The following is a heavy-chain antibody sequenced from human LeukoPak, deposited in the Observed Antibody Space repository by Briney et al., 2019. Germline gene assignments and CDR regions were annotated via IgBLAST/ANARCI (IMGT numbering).Heavy chain of an antibody. D-gene: IGHD3-22*01. J-gene: IGHJ4*02. V-gene: IGHV3-23*01. Sequence: GGSLRLSCAASGFSFSSYAMSWVRQAPGKGLEWVSAISGSGGSTYYAASVKGRFTISRDNSKNTLYLQMNSLRAEDTAVYYCAKASVGVVVIQPFDYWGQGTLVTVSS. CDR2: ISGSGGST. CDR1: GFSFSSYA. CDR3: AKASVGVVVIQPFDY.